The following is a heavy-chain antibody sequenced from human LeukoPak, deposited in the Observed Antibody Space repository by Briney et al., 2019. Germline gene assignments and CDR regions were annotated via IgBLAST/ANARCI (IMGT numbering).Heavy chain of an antibody. Sequence: PSETLSLTCTVSGGSISSYYWSWIRQPPGKGLEWIGYIYYSGSTNYNPSLKSRVTISVDTSKNQFSLKLSSVTAADTAVYYCAREVPWFGDGAFDIWGQGAMVTVSS. V-gene: IGHV4-59*01. CDR2: IYYSGST. J-gene: IGHJ3*02. CDR3: AREVPWFGDGAFDI. CDR1: GGSISSYY. D-gene: IGHD3-10*01.